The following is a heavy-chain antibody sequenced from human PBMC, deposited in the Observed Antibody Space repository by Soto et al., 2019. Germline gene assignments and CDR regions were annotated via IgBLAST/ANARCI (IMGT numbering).Heavy chain of an antibody. CDR1: GFTFSSYS. V-gene: IGHV3-48*02. Sequence: LRLSCAASGFTFSSYSMNWVRQAPGKGLEWVSYISGSSSTIYYADSVKGRFTISRDNAKNSLYLQMNSLRDEDTAVYYCARGPSSTVVTPFDYWGQGTLVTVSS. CDR2: ISGSSSTI. J-gene: IGHJ4*02. D-gene: IGHD4-17*01. CDR3: ARGPSSTVVTPFDY.